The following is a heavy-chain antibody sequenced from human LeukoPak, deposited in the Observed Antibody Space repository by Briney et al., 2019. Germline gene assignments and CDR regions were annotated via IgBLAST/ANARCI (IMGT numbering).Heavy chain of an antibody. V-gene: IGHV4-4*02. Sequence: SETLSLTCAVSGGSISSSNWWSWVRQPPGKGLEWIGEIYHSGSTNYNPSLKSRVTISVDTSKNQFSLKLTSVTAADTAVYYCAAGGYYDNSGTDYWGQGTLVTVSS. J-gene: IGHJ4*02. CDR1: GGSISSSNW. D-gene: IGHD3-22*01. CDR2: IYHSGST. CDR3: AAGGYYDNSGTDY.